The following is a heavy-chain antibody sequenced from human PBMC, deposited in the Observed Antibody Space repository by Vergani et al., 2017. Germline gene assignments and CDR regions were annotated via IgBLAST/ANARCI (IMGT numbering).Heavy chain of an antibody. D-gene: IGHD2-2*02. CDR2: IIPIFGTA. CDR1: GGTFSSYA. CDR3: ASTWHIVVVPAAIRAPDPSYYYYYMSV. V-gene: IGHV1-69*01. Sequence: QVQLVQSGAEVKKPGSSVKVSCKASGGTFSSYAISWVRQAPGQGLEWMGGIIPIFGTANYAQKFQGRVTITADESTSTAYMELSSLRSEDTAVYYCASTWHIVVVPAAIRAPDPSYYYYYMSVWGKGTTVTVSS. J-gene: IGHJ6*03.